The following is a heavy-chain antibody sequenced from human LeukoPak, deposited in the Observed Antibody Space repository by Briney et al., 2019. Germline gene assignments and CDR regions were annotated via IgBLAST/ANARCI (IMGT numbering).Heavy chain of an antibody. CDR2: ISGGGSST. D-gene: IGHD6-19*01. Sequence: PVGCLRLSCADSGFTFSTYVMSWVRQAPGKGLEWISTISGGGSSTYYADSVKGRFTISRDNSKNTLYLQMNSLRAGDTAVYYCAKRESSGKYFDYWGQGTLVSVSS. CDR1: GFTFSTYV. V-gene: IGHV3-23*01. CDR3: AKRESSGKYFDY. J-gene: IGHJ4*02.